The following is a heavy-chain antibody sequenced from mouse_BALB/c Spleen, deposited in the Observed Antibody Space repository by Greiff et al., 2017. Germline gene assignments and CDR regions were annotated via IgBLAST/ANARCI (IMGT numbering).Heavy chain of an antibody. CDR3: ARGGWLPNYGSYFDV. CDR2: ISSGGST. V-gene: IGHV5-6-5*01. CDR1: GFTFSSYA. J-gene: IGHJ1*01. Sequence: EVQVVESGGGLVKPGGSLKLSCAASGFTFSSYAMSWVRQTPEKRLEWVASISSGGSTYYPDSVKGRFTISRDNARNILYLQMSSLRSEDTAMYYCARGGWLPNYGSYFDVWGAGTTVTVSS. D-gene: IGHD2-3*01.